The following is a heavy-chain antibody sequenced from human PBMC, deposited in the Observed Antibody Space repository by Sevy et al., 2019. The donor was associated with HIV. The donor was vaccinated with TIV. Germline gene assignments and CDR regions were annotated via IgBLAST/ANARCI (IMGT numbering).Heavy chain of an antibody. J-gene: IGHJ4*02. CDR3: ARSFDDWLLSAFDY. CDR2: ISYDGSNK. D-gene: IGHD3-9*01. Sequence: GGSLRLSCAASGFTFSSYAMHWVRQAPGKGLEWVVVISYDGSNKYYADSVKGRFTISRDNSKNTLYLQMNSLRAEDTAVYYCARSFDDWLLSAFDYWGQGTLVTVSS. CDR1: GFTFSSYA. V-gene: IGHV3-30-3*01.